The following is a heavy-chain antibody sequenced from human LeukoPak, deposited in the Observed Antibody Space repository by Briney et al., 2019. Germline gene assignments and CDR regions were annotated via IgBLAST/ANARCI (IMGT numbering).Heavy chain of an antibody. CDR2: ISVSGDST. CDR3: AKELFTGWHGWFDP. J-gene: IGHJ5*02. D-gene: IGHD6-19*01. Sequence: GGSLRLSCAASGFIFSNYAMTWVRQAPGKGLEWVSGISVSGDSTLYADSVQGRFTTSRDNSKNTVYLQMNSLRAEDTATYYCAKELFTGWHGWFDPWGQGTLVTVTS. V-gene: IGHV3-23*01. CDR1: GFIFSNYA.